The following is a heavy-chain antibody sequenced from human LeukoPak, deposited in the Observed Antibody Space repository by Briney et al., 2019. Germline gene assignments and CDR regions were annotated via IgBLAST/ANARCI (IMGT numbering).Heavy chain of an antibody. J-gene: IGHJ4*02. D-gene: IGHD3-22*01. CDR2: INPNSGGT. V-gene: IGHV1-2*02. Sequence: GASVKVSCKASGYTFSDYYMHWVRQAPGQGLEWMGWINPNSGGTNYAQKFQGRVTMTRDMSISTAYMELSRLTSDDTAVYYCARATIVDSSTYYIDYWGLGTLVTVSS. CDR3: ARATIVDSSTYYIDY. CDR1: GYTFSDYY.